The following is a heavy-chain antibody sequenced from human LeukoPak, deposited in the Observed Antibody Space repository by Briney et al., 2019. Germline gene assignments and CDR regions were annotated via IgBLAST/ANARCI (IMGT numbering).Heavy chain of an antibody. CDR1: GFTFSDYY. CDR2: ISSSGSTI. V-gene: IGHV3-11*04. Sequence: PGGSLRLSCAASGFTFSDYYMSWIRQAPGKGLEWVSYISSSGSTIYYADSVKGRFTISRDNAENTLYLQMNSLRAEDTAVYYCARGTAGYHSSYFDYWGQGTLVTVSS. J-gene: IGHJ4*02. D-gene: IGHD3-16*02. CDR3: ARGTAGYHSSYFDY.